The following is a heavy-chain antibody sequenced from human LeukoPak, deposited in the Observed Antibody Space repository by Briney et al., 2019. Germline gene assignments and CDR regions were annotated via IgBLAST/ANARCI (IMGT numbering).Heavy chain of an antibody. V-gene: IGHV4-59*01. J-gene: IGHJ3*02. CDR2: IYYSGST. D-gene: IGHD3-22*01. CDR3: AGFSASSGYHNAFDI. Sequence: SETLSLTCTFSGGSISSYYWSWIRHTPGKGLEKIGYIYYSGSTNYNPSLKRRVTISVVTSKNKFSLKLGCLSAADAAVYFCAGFSASSGYHNAFDIWGQGTMVTVSS. CDR1: GGSISSYY.